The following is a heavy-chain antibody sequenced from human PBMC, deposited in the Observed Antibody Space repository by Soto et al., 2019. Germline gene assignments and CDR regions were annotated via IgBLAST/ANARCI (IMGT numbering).Heavy chain of an antibody. CDR2: IYPGDSEI. D-gene: IGHD2-21*01. CDR3: ARSLAGNSLAPFDF. J-gene: IGHJ4*02. CDR1: GYRFTTYW. Sequence: GESLKISCQASGYRFTTYWIAWVRQTPGRGLEWMGIIYPGDSEIKYSPSFDGQVTFSVDKSTSTAYLQWIGLKTSVTGMYFCARSLAGNSLAPFDFWGQGSLVTVS. V-gene: IGHV5-51*01.